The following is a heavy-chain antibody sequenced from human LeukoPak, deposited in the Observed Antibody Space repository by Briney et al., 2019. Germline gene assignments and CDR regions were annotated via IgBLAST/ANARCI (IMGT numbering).Heavy chain of an antibody. J-gene: IGHJ4*02. CDR3: ASLGITDY. D-gene: IGHD1-26*01. CDR2: INHSGST. Sequence: SETLSLTCAVYGGSFSGYYWSWIRQPPGKGLEWIGEINHSGSTNYNPSLKSRVTISVDTSRSQFSLKLSSVTAADTAVYYCASLGITDYWGQGTLVTVSS. CDR1: GGSFSGYY. V-gene: IGHV4-34*01.